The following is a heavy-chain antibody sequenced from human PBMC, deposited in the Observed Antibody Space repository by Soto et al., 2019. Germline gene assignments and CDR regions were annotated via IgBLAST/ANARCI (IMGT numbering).Heavy chain of an antibody. CDR2: IKSKTDGGTT. CDR1: GFTFSNAW. CDR3: TTDLLRYFDWLPMDAFDI. J-gene: IGHJ3*02. D-gene: IGHD3-9*01. Sequence: GGSLRLSCAASGFTFSNAWMSWVRQAPGKGLEWVGRIKSKTDGGTTDYAAPVKGRFTISRDDSKNTLYLQMNSLKTEDTAVYYCTTDLLRYFDWLPMDAFDIWGQGTMVTVSS. V-gene: IGHV3-15*01.